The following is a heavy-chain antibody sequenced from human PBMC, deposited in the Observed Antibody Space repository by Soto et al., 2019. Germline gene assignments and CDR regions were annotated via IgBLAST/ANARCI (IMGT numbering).Heavy chain of an antibody. CDR2: IIPIFGTA. Sequence: SVKVSCKASGGTFSSYAISWVRQAPGQGLEWMGGIIPIFGTANYAQKFQGRVTITADESTSTAYMELSSLRSEDTAVYYCATGSGITGTTSDYYGMDVCGQGTSVTVSS. J-gene: IGHJ6*02. D-gene: IGHD1-7*01. CDR1: GGTFSSYA. CDR3: ATGSGITGTTSDYYGMDV. V-gene: IGHV1-69*13.